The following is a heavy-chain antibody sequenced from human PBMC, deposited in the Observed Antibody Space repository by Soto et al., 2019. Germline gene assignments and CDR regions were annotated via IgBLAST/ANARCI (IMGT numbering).Heavy chain of an antibody. CDR3: ARDMSAYCGGDCYSDPNWYFDL. D-gene: IGHD2-21*02. Sequence: QVQLQESGPGLVKPSETLSLTCTVSGGSISSYYWSWIRQPPGKGLEWIGYIYYSGSTNYNPSLTSRVTISVDTSKNQFSLKLSSVPAADTAVYYCARDMSAYCGGDCYSDPNWYFDLWGRGTLVTVSS. CDR1: GGSISSYY. V-gene: IGHV4-59*01. CDR2: IYYSGST. J-gene: IGHJ2*01.